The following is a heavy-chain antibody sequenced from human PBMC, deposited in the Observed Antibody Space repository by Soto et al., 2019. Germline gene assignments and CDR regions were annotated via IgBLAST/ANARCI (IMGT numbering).Heavy chain of an antibody. V-gene: IGHV1-3*01. Sequence: ASVKVSCKASGYTFTSYAMHWVRQAPGQRLEWMGWINAGNGNTKYSQKFQGRVTMTRDTSTSTAYMELRSLRSDDTAVYYCARDAPPEDYWGQGTLVTVSS. CDR3: ARDAPPEDY. CDR1: GYTFTSYA. CDR2: INAGNGNT. J-gene: IGHJ4*02.